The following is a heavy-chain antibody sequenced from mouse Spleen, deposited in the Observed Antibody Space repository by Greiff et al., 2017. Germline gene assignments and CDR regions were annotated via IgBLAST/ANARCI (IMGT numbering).Heavy chain of an antibody. V-gene: IGHV1-26*01. CDR2: INPNNGGT. CDR3: ARRGGKGAMDY. D-gene: IGHD1-1*02. J-gene: IGHJ4*01. Sequence: VQLQQSGPELVKPGASVKISCKASGYTFTDYYMNWVKQSHGKSLEWIGDINPNNGGTSYNQKFKGKATLTVDKSSSTAYMELRSLTSEDSAVYYCARRGGKGAMDYWGQGTSVTVSS. CDR1: GYTFTDYY.